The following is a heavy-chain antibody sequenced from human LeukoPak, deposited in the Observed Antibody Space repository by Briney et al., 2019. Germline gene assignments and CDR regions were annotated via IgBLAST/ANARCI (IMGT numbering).Heavy chain of an antibody. Sequence: GGSLRLSCAASGSTFSSYAMHWVRQAPGKGLEYVSAISSNGGSTYYANSVKGRFTISRDNSKNTLYLQMGSLRAEDMAVYYCARASGGDCFDYWGQGTLVTVSS. CDR3: ARASGGDCFDY. V-gene: IGHV3-64*01. D-gene: IGHD2-15*01. CDR2: ISSNGGST. CDR1: GSTFSSYA. J-gene: IGHJ4*02.